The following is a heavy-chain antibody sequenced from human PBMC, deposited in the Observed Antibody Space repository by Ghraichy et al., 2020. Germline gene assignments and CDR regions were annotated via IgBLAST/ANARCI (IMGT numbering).Heavy chain of an antibody. D-gene: IGHD4-11*01. CDR3: ARDNDFRIDY. J-gene: IGHJ4*02. CDR2: MKQDVGEE. CDR1: GFTFRPYM. V-gene: IGHV3-7*01. Sequence: GSLRLSCAASGFTFRPYMMTWVRQAPGKGLEWVASMKQDVGEEYYVDSVKGRFTISRDNAKNSLFLQMNTLRAEDSALYFCARDNDFRIDYWGQGTLVTVSS.